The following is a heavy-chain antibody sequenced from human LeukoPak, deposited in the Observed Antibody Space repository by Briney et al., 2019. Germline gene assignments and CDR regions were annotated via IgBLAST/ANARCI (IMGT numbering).Heavy chain of an antibody. CDR1: GFTYSISA. V-gene: IGHV3-23*01. CDR3: ARYCSSTTCYDY. D-gene: IGHD2-2*01. J-gene: IGHJ4*02. Sequence: GGSLRLSCAASGFTYSISAMSWVRQAPGKGLEWVATISGNSITTYYADSLKGRFTISRDNAKNSLYLQMNSLRAEDTAVYYCARYCSSTTCYDYWGQGTLVTVSS. CDR2: ISGNSITT.